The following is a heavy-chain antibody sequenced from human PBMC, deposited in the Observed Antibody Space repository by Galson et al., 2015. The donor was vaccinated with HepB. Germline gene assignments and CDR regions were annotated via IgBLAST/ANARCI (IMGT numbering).Heavy chain of an antibody. D-gene: IGHD3-10*01. V-gene: IGHV3-9*01. Sequence: SLRLSCAASGFTFDDYAMHWVRHAPGKGLEWVSGISWNSGSIGYADSVKGRFTISRDNAKNSLYLQMNSLRAEDTALYYCAKDKWVWFGELAVKENWFDPWGQGTLVTVSS. CDR1: GFTFDDYA. CDR3: AKDKWVWFGELAVKENWFDP. J-gene: IGHJ5*02. CDR2: ISWNSGSI.